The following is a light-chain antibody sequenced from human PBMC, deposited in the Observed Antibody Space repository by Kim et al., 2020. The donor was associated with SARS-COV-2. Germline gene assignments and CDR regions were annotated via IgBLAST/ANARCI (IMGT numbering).Light chain of an antibody. CDR1: KLGDKY. CDR2: QDS. V-gene: IGLV3-1*01. Sequence: SYELTQPPSVSVSPGQTASITCSGDKLGDKYACWYQQKPGQSPVLVIYQDSKRPSGIPELFSGSNSGNTATLTISGTQAMDEADYYCQAWDSSILFGGGTQLTVL. J-gene: IGLJ2*01. CDR3: QAWDSSIL.